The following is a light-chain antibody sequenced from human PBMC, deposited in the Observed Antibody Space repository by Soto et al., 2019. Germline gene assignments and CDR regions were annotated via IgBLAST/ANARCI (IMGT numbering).Light chain of an antibody. J-gene: IGLJ2*01. V-gene: IGLV2-14*01. CDR1: SSDVGAYNF. CDR3: SSYTTRSTVI. Sequence: QSALTQPASVSGSPGQSITISCTGSSSDVGAYNFVSWYQQHPGKAPKLMIYEVSRRPSGVSNHFSASKSGNTASLTISGLQADDEADYYCSSYTTRSTVIIGGGTKVTVL. CDR2: EVS.